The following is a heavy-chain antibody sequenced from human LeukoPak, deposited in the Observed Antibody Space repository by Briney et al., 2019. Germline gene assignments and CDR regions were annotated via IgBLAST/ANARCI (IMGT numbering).Heavy chain of an antibody. J-gene: IGHJ4*02. D-gene: IGHD3-10*01. CDR2: INHSGST. CDR1: GGSFSGYY. CDR3: ARNVITMVRGGFDY. V-gene: IGHV4-34*01. Sequence: TSETLSLTCAVYGGSFSGYYWSWIRQPPGKGLEWIGEINHSGSTNYNPSLKSRVTISVDTSKNQFSLKLSSVTAADTAVYYCARNVITMVRGGFDYWGQGTLVTVSS.